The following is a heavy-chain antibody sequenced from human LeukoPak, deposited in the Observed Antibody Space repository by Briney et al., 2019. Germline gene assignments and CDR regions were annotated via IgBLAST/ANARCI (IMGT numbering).Heavy chain of an antibody. V-gene: IGHV3-23*01. J-gene: IGHJ4*02. D-gene: IGHD2-15*01. Sequence: GGSLRLSCAASGFTFSSSGMTWVRQAPGKGLEWVSTITGSVANTYYADSVKGRFTISRDNSKSMLYLQMNSLRAEDTALYYCAKDYTGSSDNWGQGTLVTVSS. CDR3: AKDYTGSSDN. CDR1: GFTFSSSG. CDR2: ITGSVANT.